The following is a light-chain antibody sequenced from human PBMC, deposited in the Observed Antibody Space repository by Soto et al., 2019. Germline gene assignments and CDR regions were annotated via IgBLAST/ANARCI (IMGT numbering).Light chain of an antibody. CDR3: SSFASSSTLV. Sequence: SALTQPASVSGSPGQSITISCTGTISDVGSYNYVSWYQQHPGKAPQLMIYGVTNRPSGVSSRFSGSKSGNTASLTISGLQAEDEADYYCSSFASSSTLVFGGGTKLTVL. V-gene: IGLV2-14*01. CDR2: GVT. J-gene: IGLJ3*02. CDR1: ISDVGSYNY.